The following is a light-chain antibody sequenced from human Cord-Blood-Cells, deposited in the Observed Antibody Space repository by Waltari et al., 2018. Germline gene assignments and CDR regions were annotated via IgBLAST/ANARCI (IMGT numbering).Light chain of an antibody. Sequence: QSALTQPASVSGSPGQSITISCTGTSSAVGSYNLVSWYQQHPGKAPKLMIYEGSKRPSGVSNRFSGSKSGNTASLTISGLQAEDEADYYCCSYAGSSTWVFDGGTKLTVL. J-gene: IGLJ3*02. CDR1: SSAVGSYNL. CDR2: EGS. CDR3: CSYAGSSTWV. V-gene: IGLV2-23*01.